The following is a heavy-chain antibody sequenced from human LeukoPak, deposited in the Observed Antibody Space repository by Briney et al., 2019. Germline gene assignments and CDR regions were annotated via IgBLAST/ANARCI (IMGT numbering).Heavy chain of an antibody. CDR3: ANDITSYYYDSSGSLFDY. D-gene: IGHD3-22*01. CDR1: GFTFDDYA. CDR2: ISRNSGSI. V-gene: IGHV3-9*01. J-gene: IGHJ4*02. Sequence: QTGRSLRLSCAASGFTFDDYAMHWVRLAPGKGLEWVSGISRNSGSIGYADSVKGRFTISRDNAKNSLYLQMSSLRAEDTALYYCANDITSYYYDSSGSLFDYWGQGTLVTVSS.